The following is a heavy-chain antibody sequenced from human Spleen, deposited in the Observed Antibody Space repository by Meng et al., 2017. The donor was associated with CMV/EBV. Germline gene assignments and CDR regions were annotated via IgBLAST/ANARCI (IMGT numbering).Heavy chain of an antibody. CDR2: ISVYTDNT. D-gene: IGHD6-6*01. V-gene: IGHV1-18*04. CDR3: ARDSPSLYSSSPGIDF. J-gene: IGHJ4*01. CDR1: GYTFTSYG. Sequence: ASVKVSCMSSGYTFTSYGISWVRQAPGQGLEWMGWISVYTDNTSTAQKFQGRLTMTTDTSTSTAYMELRSLRSDDTAVYYCARDSPSLYSSSPGIDFWGQGTLVTVS.